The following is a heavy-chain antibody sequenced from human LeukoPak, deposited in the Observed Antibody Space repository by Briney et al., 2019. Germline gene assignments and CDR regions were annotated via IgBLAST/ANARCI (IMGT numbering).Heavy chain of an antibody. J-gene: IGHJ3*01. CDR3: GRDFGLSGTKRSFDL. V-gene: IGHV3-11*01. CDR1: GFTVSDYY. Sequence: GRSLRLSCAASGFTVSDYYMGWIRQAPGEGLEWLSYNNGSASIIFYADSVKGRFTISRDNAKNSLSLQMNSLRAEDTAVYYCGRDFGLSGTKRSFDLWGQGTMVTVSS. CDR2: NNGSASII. D-gene: IGHD1-26*01.